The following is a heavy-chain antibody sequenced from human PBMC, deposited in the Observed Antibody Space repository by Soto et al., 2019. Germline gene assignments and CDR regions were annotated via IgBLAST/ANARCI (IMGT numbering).Heavy chain of an antibody. CDR3: AKVLYLGVSQYYFYY. Sequence: HPGGSLRLSCAASGFTFSSYAMSWVRQAPGKGLEWVSAISGSGGSTYYADSVKGRFTISRDNSKNTLYLQMNNLRAEDTAVYYCAKVLYLGVSQYYFYYWGQGTLVNVSS. D-gene: IGHD3-16*01. V-gene: IGHV3-23*01. J-gene: IGHJ4*02. CDR1: GFTFSSYA. CDR2: ISGSGGST.